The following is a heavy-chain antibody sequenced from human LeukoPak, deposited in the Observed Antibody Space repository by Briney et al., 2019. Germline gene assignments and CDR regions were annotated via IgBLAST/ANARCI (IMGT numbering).Heavy chain of an antibody. CDR3: ARDPIWGYSGYSSPDY. CDR2: IAHNGRNN. CDR1: GFAFDEHG. J-gene: IGHJ4*02. D-gene: IGHD5-12*01. Sequence: GGSLRLSCTASGFAFDEHGMSWVRQVPGKGLEWVAVIAHNGRNNYYVDSVRGRFTISRDNSKNTLYLQMNSLRAEDTALYYCARDPIWGYSGYSSPDYWGQGTLVTVSS. V-gene: IGHV3-30*03.